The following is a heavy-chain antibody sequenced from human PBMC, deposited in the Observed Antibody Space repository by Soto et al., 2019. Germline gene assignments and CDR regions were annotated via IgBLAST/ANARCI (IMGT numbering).Heavy chain of an antibody. V-gene: IGHV3-30*18. J-gene: IGHJ4*02. CDR1: GFTFSSYG. Sequence: QVQLVESGGDVVQPGRSLRLSCAASGFTFSSYGVHWVRQAPGKGLEWVASVSYDGSNKHYADSVKGRFTISRDNSRNTLDLQMNSLRAEDTAVYYCAKDTYYYDRSGYYTYDHWGQGTQVTVSS. CDR3: AKDTYYYDRSGYYTYDH. D-gene: IGHD3-22*01. CDR2: VSYDGSNK.